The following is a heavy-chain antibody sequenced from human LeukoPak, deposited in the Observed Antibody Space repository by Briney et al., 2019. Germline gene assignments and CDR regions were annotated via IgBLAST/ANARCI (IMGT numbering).Heavy chain of an antibody. CDR2: ITASGTAM. CDR1: GFTFSSYS. V-gene: IGHV3-48*02. J-gene: IGHJ4*02. CDR3: ASSGSYRFDY. Sequence: GGSLRLSCAATGFTFSSYSMNWARQAPGKGLEWVSHITASGTAMFYADSVKGRFTISRDNAKNSPYLQMNSLRDEDTAVYYCASSGSYRFDYWGQGTLVTVSS. D-gene: IGHD1-26*01.